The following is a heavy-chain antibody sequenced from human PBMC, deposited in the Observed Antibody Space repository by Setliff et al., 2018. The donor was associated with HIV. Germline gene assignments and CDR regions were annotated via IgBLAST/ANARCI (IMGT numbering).Heavy chain of an antibody. J-gene: IGHJ6*03. CDR3: ARGLVVPASTSYYMDV. D-gene: IGHD2-2*01. CDR2: IYHSGST. CDR1: GGSISSSSHY. Sequence: PSETLSLTCTVSGGSISSSSHYWGWIRQPPGKGLEWIGEIYHSGSTNYNPSLKSRVTISVDTSKNQFSLKLSSVTAADTAVYYCARGLVVPASTSYYMDVWGKGTTVTVSS. V-gene: IGHV4-39*07.